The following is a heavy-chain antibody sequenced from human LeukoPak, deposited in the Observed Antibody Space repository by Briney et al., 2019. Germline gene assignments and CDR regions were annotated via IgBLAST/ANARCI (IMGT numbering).Heavy chain of an antibody. CDR1: GFTFDDYA. D-gene: IGHD1-26*01. CDR2: ISWNSGNI. Sequence: GGSLRLSCVVSGFTFDDYAMHWVRQAPGKGLEWVSGISWNSGNIGYGDSVKGRFTISRDNAKNSLYLQMNSLRAEDTAVYYCARVYRKWEPNDAFDIWGQGTMVTVSS. J-gene: IGHJ3*02. V-gene: IGHV3-9*01. CDR3: ARVYRKWEPNDAFDI.